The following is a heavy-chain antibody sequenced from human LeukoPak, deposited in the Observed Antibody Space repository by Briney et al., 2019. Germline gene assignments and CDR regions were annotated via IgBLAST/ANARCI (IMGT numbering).Heavy chain of an antibody. J-gene: IGHJ4*02. D-gene: IGHD3-3*01. CDR3: TKDGVPGRPYYFAY. CDR1: GFTFNNYA. Sequence: GGSLRLSCAASGFTFNNYAMSWVRQAPGKGLEWVSGVRDNGETTYYADSVKGWFTISRDNSKNTLYLQMSGLRVEDTAVYYCTKDGVPGRPYYFAYWGQGTLVTVSS. CDR2: VRDNGETT. V-gene: IGHV3-23*01.